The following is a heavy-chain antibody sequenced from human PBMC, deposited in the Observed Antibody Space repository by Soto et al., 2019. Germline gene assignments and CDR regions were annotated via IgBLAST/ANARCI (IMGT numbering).Heavy chain of an antibody. CDR3: ARDNRDYVWGSYRYPWFDP. Sequence: SATLSLTCTVSGGSISSHYWSWIRQPPGKGLEWIGYIYYSGSTNYNPSLKSRVTISVDTSKNQFSLKLSSVTAADTAVYYCARDNRDYVWGSYRYPWFDPWGQGTLVTVSS. CDR2: IYYSGST. V-gene: IGHV4-59*11. J-gene: IGHJ5*02. CDR1: GGSISSHY. D-gene: IGHD3-16*02.